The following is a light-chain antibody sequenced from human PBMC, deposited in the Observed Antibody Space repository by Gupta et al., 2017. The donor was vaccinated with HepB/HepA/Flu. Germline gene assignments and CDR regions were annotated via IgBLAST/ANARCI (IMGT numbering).Light chain of an antibody. CDR1: QSVGSSY. V-gene: IGKV3-20*01. CDR3: QQYSSSVT. Sequence: DIVLTQSPGTLSLSPGERATLSCRASQSVGSSYLAWYQQKPGQAPRLLIYGTSSRSPAIPDRFSGSGSGTDFTLTISRLEPEDFAVYYWQQYSSSVTFGGGTKVEIK. CDR2: GTS. J-gene: IGKJ4*01.